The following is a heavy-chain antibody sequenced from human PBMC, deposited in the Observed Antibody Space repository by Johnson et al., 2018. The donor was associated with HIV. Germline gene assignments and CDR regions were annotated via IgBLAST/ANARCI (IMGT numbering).Heavy chain of an antibody. CDR2: IYSGGST. Sequence: VQLVESGGGVVQPGGSLRLSCTASDFTVSSNYMSWVRQAPGKGLEWVSVIYSGGSTYYADSVKGRFTIPRDNSKNTLYLQMNSLRAEDTAVYYCAKVRGWSYDTFDIWGQGTIATVSS. D-gene: IGHD5-18*01. V-gene: IGHV3-66*02. CDR3: AKVRGWSYDTFDI. J-gene: IGHJ3*02. CDR1: DFTVSSNY.